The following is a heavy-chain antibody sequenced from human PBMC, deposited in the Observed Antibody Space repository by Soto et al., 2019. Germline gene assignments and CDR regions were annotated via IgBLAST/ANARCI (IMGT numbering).Heavy chain of an antibody. CDR2: IYDTGISGYTPST. CDR1: GGSITSSY. J-gene: IGHJ6*02. Sequence: SETLSLTSTVSGGSITSSYWSWIRRPPGKGLEWIAYIYDTGISGYTPSTSYNPSLKSRVTMSVDTSKSQFSLKLTSVTAADTAVYYCARGEHAFFYYGLDVWGQGITVTVSS. V-gene: IGHV4-59*01. CDR3: ARGEHAFFYYGLDV.